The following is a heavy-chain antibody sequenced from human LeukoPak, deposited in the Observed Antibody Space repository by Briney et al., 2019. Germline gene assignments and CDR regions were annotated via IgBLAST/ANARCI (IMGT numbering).Heavy chain of an antibody. CDR2: IYPGDSET. J-gene: IGHJ4*02. CDR3: ARHTTYRYSREDY. CDR1: GYSFTNYW. V-gene: IGHV5-51*01. D-gene: IGHD6-13*01. Sequence: GESLKISCKGSGYSFTNYWIGWVRQMPGKGLEWMGIIYPGDSETIYSPSFQGQVTISADESISTAYLQWSSLKASDTAMYYCARHTTYRYSREDYWGQGTLVTVSS.